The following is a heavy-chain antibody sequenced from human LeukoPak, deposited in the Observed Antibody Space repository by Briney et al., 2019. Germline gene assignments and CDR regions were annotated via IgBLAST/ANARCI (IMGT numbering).Heavy chain of an antibody. J-gene: IGHJ6*02. CDR1: GFTFSSYG. Sequence: GGSLRLSCAASGFTFSSYGMHWVRQAPGKGLEWVSSISSSSSYIYYADSVKGRFTISRDNAKNSLYLQMNSLRAEDTAVYYCARDRFKIGPYGSGTNYGMDVWGQGTTVTVSS. CDR3: ARDRFKIGPYGSGTNYGMDV. D-gene: IGHD3-10*01. V-gene: IGHV3-21*01. CDR2: ISSSSSYI.